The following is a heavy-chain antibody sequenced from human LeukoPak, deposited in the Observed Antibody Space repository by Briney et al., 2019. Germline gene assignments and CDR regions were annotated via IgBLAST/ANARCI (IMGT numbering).Heavy chain of an antibody. V-gene: IGHV1-46*01. CDR1: GYTFTSYY. D-gene: IGHD3-10*01. J-gene: IGHJ4*02. Sequence: ASVKVSCKASGYTFTSYYMHWVRQAPGQGLEWMGILNPSSGSTNYAQKFQGRVTMTRDTSTSTVYMELSNLRSEDTAVYYCARGVFQRGAIVRYYFDYWGQGTLVTVSS. CDR3: ARGVFQRGAIVRYYFDY. CDR2: LNPSSGST.